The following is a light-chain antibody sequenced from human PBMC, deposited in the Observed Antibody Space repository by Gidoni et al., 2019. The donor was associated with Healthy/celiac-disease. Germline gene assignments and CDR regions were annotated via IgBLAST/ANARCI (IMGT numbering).Light chain of an antibody. Sequence: SSELTQDPAVSVALGPTVRITCQGDSLRSYYASWYQQKPGQAPVLVIHGKNNRPSGIPDRFSGSSSGNTASLTITGAQAEDEADYYCNSRDSSGNLYVFGTGTKVTVL. J-gene: IGLJ1*01. CDR2: GKN. V-gene: IGLV3-19*01. CDR1: SLRSYY. CDR3: NSRDSSGNLYV.